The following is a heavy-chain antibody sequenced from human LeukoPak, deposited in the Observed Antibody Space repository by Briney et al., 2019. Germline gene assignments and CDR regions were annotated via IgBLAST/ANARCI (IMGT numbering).Heavy chain of an antibody. Sequence: GRSLRLSCAASGFTFSSYGMHWVRQAPGKGLEWVAVIWYDGSNKYYADSVKGRFTVSRDNSKNTLYLQMNSLRAEDTAVYYCARDIVGSSPGFDYWGQGTLVTVSS. CDR1: GFTFSSYG. V-gene: IGHV3-33*01. J-gene: IGHJ4*02. D-gene: IGHD3-22*01. CDR3: ARDIVGSSPGFDY. CDR2: IWYDGSNK.